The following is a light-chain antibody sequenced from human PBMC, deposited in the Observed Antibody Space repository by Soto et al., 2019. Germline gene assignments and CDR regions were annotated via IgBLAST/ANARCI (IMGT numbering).Light chain of an antibody. J-gene: IGKJ1*01. CDR3: QQYNNWLWT. Sequence: EIVMTQSPATLSVSPGERATLSCRASQNISSNLAWYQQKPGQAPRVLIDGASTRATGIPARFSGSGSGTEVPLTISSLQSEDFAVYYCQQYNNWLWTFGQGTKVEIK. V-gene: IGKV3-15*01. CDR1: QNISSN. CDR2: GAS.